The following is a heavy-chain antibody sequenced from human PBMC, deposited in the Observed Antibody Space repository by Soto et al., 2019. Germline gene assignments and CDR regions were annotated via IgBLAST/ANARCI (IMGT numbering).Heavy chain of an antibody. CDR2: IYYSGST. CDR1: GSSISSYY. CDR3: ARESYYDFWSGYKVFDP. J-gene: IGHJ5*02. D-gene: IGHD3-3*01. V-gene: IGHV4-59*01. Sequence: PSETLSLTCTVSGSSISSYYWSWIRQPPGKGLEWIGYIYYSGSTNYNPSLKSRVTISVDTSKNQFSLKLSSVTAADTAVYYCARESYYDFWSGYKVFDPWGQGTLVTVSS.